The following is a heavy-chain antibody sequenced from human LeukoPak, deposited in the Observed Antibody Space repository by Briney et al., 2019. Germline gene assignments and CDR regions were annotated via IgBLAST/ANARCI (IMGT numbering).Heavy chain of an antibody. CDR2: LYNDENT. D-gene: IGHD3-10*01. V-gene: IGHV3-53*01. J-gene: IGHJ6*02. Sequence: GGSLRLSCAGSGFTVSTNYMNWVRQAPGKGLEWVSILYNDENTFYADFVKGRFTISRGNSKNTVYLQMNSLRAEDTAVYYCARDLYNSGRLRGMDVWGQGTTVTVSS. CDR1: GFTVSTNY. CDR3: ARDLYNSGRLRGMDV.